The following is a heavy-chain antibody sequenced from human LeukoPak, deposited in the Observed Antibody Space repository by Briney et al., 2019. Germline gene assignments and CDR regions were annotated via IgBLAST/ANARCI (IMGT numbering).Heavy chain of an antibody. D-gene: IGHD1-26*01. CDR3: AKDRGGSYPNWLDR. CDR2: ICGSGCGGTT. CDR1: GFTFSIYG. Sequence: GGSLRLSCAVSGFTFSIYGVTWVRQAPGKGLEWVSAICGSGCGGTTYYADSVKGRFTVSRDNSKNTLSLQMNSLTAEDTAVYYCAKDRGGSYPNWLDRWGHGTLVTVSS. J-gene: IGHJ5*02. V-gene: IGHV3-23*01.